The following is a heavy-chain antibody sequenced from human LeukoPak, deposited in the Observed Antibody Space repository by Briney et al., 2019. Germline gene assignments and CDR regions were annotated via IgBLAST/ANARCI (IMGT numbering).Heavy chain of an antibody. J-gene: IGHJ4*02. CDR3: ARTSSSSWYFDY. V-gene: IGHV1-69*01. D-gene: IGHD6-13*01. Sequence: SVKVSCKASGGTFISYAISWVRQAPGQGLEWMGGIIPIFGTANYAQKFQGRVTITADESTSTAYMELSSLRSEDPAVYYCARTSSSSWYFDYWGQGTLVTVSS. CDR2: IIPIFGTA. CDR1: GGTFISYA.